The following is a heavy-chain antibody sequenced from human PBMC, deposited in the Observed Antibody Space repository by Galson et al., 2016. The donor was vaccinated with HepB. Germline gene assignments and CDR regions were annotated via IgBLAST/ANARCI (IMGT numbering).Heavy chain of an antibody. CDR2: ISSSGSTT. D-gene: IGHD5-18*01. Sequence: SLRLSCAASGFTFSSYEMNWVRQAPGKGLEWVSYISSSGSTTYYAASVKGRFTISRDNAKNSLYLQMNSLRAEDTAVYYCAREYSYGYYYFYGVDVWGQGTTVTVSS. CDR1: GFTFSSYE. V-gene: IGHV3-48*03. J-gene: IGHJ6*02. CDR3: AREYSYGYYYFYGVDV.